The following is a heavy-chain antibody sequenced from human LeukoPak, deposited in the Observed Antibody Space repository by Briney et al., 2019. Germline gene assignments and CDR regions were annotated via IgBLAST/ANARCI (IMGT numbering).Heavy chain of an antibody. D-gene: IGHD3-10*01. J-gene: IGHJ6*02. V-gene: IGHV3-48*03. Sequence: SGGSLRLSCAASGFTFSSYEMNWVRQAPGKGLEWVSYISSSGSTIYYADSVKGRFTISRDNAKSSLYLQMNSLRAEDTAVYYCARDRNTYITMVRGGLYGMDVWGQGTTVTVSS. CDR1: GFTFSSYE. CDR2: ISSSGSTI. CDR3: ARDRNTYITMVRGGLYGMDV.